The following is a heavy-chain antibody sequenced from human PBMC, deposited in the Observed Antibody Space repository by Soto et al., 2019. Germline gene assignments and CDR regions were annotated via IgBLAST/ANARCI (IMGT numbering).Heavy chain of an antibody. CDR1: GYSSTSYW. CDR3: ARHGIAADLYYHYAMDV. V-gene: IGHV5-10-1*01. CDR2: IDPSDSYT. J-gene: IGHJ6*02. D-gene: IGHD6-13*01. Sequence: LGDSLTISCKGSGYSSTSYWISWVRQMPGKGLEWMGRIDPSDSYTNYSPSFQGHVTISADKSISTAYLQWSSLKASDTAMYYCARHGIAADLYYHYAMDVWGPGTTGTFSS.